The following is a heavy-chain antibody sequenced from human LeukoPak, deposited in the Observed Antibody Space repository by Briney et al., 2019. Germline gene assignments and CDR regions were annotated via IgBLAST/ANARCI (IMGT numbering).Heavy chain of an antibody. V-gene: IGHV3-23*01. D-gene: IGHD1-14*01. CDR1: GYSFTTYW. Sequence: GESLKITCKVSGYSFTTYWIGWVRQAPGKGLEWVSALSGSGVSTFYADSVKGRFTISRDNSKNTLYLQMNSLRPEDAAVYYCAKGSFAGDLQTWGQGTLVTVSS. CDR2: LSGSGVST. CDR3: AKGSFAGDLQT. J-gene: IGHJ4*02.